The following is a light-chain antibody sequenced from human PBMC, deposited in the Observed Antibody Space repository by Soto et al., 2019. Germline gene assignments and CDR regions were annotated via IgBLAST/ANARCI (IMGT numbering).Light chain of an antibody. J-gene: IGKJ5*01. V-gene: IGKV1-33*01. Sequence: DIQMTQSPSSLSAAAGDRVTITCRASQSINNYLNWYQHRHGEAPKLLIYDASNLEAGVPSRFRGSGSGTDFTFTISRLQPEDIATYYCQQYENLPTFGQGTRLEIK. CDR2: DAS. CDR1: QSINNY. CDR3: QQYENLPT.